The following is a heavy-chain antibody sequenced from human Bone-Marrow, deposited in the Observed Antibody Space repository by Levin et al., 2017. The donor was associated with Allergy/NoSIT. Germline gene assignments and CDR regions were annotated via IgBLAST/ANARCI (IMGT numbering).Heavy chain of an antibody. CDR1: GGSFSGYY. CDR2: INHSGST. V-gene: IGHV4-34*01. J-gene: IGHJ4*02. CDR3: ARLKGEQLVIVTFDY. Sequence: SETLSLTCAVYGGSFSGYYWSWIRQPPGKGLEWIGEINHSGSTNYNPSLKSRVTISVDTSKNQFSLKLSSVTAADTAVYYCARLKGEQLVIVTFDYWGQGTLVTVSS. D-gene: IGHD6-13*01.